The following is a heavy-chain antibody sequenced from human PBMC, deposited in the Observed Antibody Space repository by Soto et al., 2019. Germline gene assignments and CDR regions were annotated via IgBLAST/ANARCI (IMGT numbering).Heavy chain of an antibody. CDR2: INHRGSL. V-gene: IGHV4-31*03. CDR1: GGSMTSGDQY. D-gene: IGHD1-1*01. J-gene: IGHJ6*02. CDR3: ARELPQRQGRNMDV. Sequence: SETLSLTCTVTGGSMTSGDQYWTWIRHRPGEGLEWFGYINHRGSLYYNPSLKSRVSMSVDTSKNQFSLNLSSVTAADTAVYYCARELPQRQGRNMDVWGRGXTVTVYS.